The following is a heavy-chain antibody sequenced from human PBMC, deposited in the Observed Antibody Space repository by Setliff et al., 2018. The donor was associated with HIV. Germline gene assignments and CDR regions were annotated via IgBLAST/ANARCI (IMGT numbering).Heavy chain of an antibody. CDR2: IYYSGST. D-gene: IGHD6-19*01. CDR3: IIAYSSGWLAPMGFDS. V-gene: IGHV4-39*01. J-gene: IGHJ4*02. Sequence: PSETLSLTCTVSGGSISSSSYYWAWIRQPPGKGLEWIGTIYYSGSTYYNPSLKSRATISVDTSKNQFSLKLSSVTAADTAVYYCIIAYSSGWLAPMGFDSWGQGTLVTAPQ. CDR1: GGSISSSSYY.